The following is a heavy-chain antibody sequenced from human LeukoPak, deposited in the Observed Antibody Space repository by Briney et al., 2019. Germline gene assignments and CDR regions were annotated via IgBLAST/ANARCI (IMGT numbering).Heavy chain of an antibody. CDR1: GGSISSYY. J-gene: IGHJ4*02. CDR3: ASTTWVTWPLDY. Sequence: SETLSLTCTVSGGSISSYYWSWIRQPAGKGLEWIGRIYTSGSTNYNPSLKSRVTMSVDTSKNQFSLKLSSVTAADTAVYYRASTTWVTWPLDYWGQGTLVTVSS. CDR2: IYTSGST. V-gene: IGHV4-4*07. D-gene: IGHD4-23*01.